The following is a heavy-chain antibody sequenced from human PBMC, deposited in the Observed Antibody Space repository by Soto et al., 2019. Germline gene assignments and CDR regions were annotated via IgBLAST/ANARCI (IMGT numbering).Heavy chain of an antibody. Sequence: ASVKVSCKASGYTFPSYGSSWVRQAPGQGREWRGWISAYNGNTNYAQKLQGRVTMTTDTSTSTAYMELRSLRSDDTAVYYCATDYYDSSGYYYNPHPLDYWGQGTLVTVSS. V-gene: IGHV1-18*01. CDR3: ATDYYDSSGYYYNPHPLDY. CDR2: ISAYNGNT. D-gene: IGHD3-22*01. CDR1: GYTFPSYG. J-gene: IGHJ4*02.